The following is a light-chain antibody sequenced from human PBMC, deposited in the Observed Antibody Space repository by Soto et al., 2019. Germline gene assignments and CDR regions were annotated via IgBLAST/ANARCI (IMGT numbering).Light chain of an antibody. CDR1: QSVSSSY. J-gene: IGKJ2*01. CDR2: SAS. CDR3: QQYDSSLYT. V-gene: IGKV3-20*01. Sequence: EIVLTQSPGTLSLSPGERATLSCRASQSVSSSYFAWYQQKPGQAPRLLIYSASNRATGIPDRFSGSGSGTDFTLTISRLEPEDFAVYYCQQYDSSLYTFGQGTKLEIK.